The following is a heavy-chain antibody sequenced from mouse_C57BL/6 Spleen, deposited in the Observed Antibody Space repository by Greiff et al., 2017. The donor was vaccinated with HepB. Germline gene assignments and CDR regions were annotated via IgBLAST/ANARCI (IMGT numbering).Heavy chain of an antibody. V-gene: IGHV3-6*01. CDR2: ISYDGSN. CDR3: ARGIYYGKGFDY. J-gene: IGHJ2*01. D-gene: IGHD2-1*01. Sequence: EVQLQESGPGLVKPSQSLSLTCSVTGYSITSGYYWNWIRQVPGNKLEWMGYISYDGSNNYNPSLKNRISITRDTSKNQFFLKLNSVTTEDTATYYCARGIYYGKGFDYWGQGTTLTVPS. CDR1: GYSITSGYY.